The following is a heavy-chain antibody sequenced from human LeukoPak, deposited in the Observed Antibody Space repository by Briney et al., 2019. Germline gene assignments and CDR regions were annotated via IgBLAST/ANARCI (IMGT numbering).Heavy chain of an antibody. CDR1: GYTFTGYY. D-gene: IGHD3-3*01. J-gene: IGHJ4*02. CDR3: AREDAWSGYYRAFDY. V-gene: IGHV1-2*06. Sequence: GASVKVSCKASGYTFTGYYMHWARQAPGQGLEWMGRINPNSGGTNYAQKFQGRVTMTRDTSISTAYMELSRLRSDDTAVYYCAREDAWSGYYRAFDYWGQGTLVTVSS. CDR2: INPNSGGT.